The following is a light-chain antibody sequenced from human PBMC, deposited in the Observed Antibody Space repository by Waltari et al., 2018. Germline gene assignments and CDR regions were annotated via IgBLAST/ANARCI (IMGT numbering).Light chain of an antibody. J-gene: IGLJ2*01. CDR3: CSYTDTKNLV. V-gene: IGLV2-11*01. CDR2: DVS. Sequence: QSALTQPRSVSGSPGQSITISCTGTSSAVGRYHYVSWYQHHPGKAPKLLIYDVSNRPSGVPDRFSASKSGDTASLAISGLQAEDEADYYCCSYTDTKNLVFGGGTKLTVL. CDR1: SSAVGRYHY.